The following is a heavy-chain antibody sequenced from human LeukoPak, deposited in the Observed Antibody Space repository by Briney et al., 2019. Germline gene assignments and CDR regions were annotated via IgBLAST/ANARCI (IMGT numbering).Heavy chain of an antibody. CDR3: AKARSGSSSSCYNY. V-gene: IGHV3-23*01. CDR1: GFTFRNYS. CDR2: ISDSGGTT. J-gene: IGHJ4*02. D-gene: IGHD2-2*02. Sequence: PGGSLRLSCAASGFTFRNYSMNWGRQAPGKGLEWVSGISDSGGTTDYADSVKGRFAISRDNSNNTLYLQMNSLRAEDTAVYYCAKARSGSSSSCYNYWGQGTLVTVSS.